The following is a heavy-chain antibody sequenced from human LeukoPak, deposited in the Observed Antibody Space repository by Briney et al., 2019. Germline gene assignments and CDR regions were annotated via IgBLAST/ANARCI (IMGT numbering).Heavy chain of an antibody. V-gene: IGHV1-2*02. D-gene: IGHD4-23*01. CDR3: ATVYGGNSLGAFDI. Sequence: GASVKVSCKASGYTFTGYYMHWVRQAPGQGLEWMGWINPNSGGTNYAQKFQGRVTMTRDTSISTAYMELSRLRSDDTAVYYCATVYGGNSLGAFDIWGQGTMVTVSS. CDR2: INPNSGGT. J-gene: IGHJ3*02. CDR1: GYTFTGYY.